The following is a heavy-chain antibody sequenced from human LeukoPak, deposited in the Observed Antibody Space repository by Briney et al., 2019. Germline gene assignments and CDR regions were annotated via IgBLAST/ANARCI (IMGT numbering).Heavy chain of an antibody. D-gene: IGHD6-13*01. Sequence: GASVKVSCKASGYTFTSYDINWVRQATGQGLEWMGWMNPNSGNTGYAQKFQGRVTMTRNTSISTAYMELSSLRSEDTAVYYCARSLRQQLVFGPGEVDYWGQGTLVTVSS. CDR2: MNPNSGNT. J-gene: IGHJ4*02. CDR1: GYTFTSYD. CDR3: ARSLRQQLVFGPGEVDY. V-gene: IGHV1-8*01.